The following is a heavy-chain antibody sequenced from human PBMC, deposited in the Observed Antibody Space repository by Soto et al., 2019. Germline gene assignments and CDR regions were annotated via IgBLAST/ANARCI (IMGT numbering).Heavy chain of an antibody. J-gene: IGHJ4*02. CDR1: GYTFTGYA. Sequence: QVQLVQSGAEEKKPGASVKVSCKASGYTFTGYAMHWVRQAPGQRLEWMGWINAGNGNTKYSQKLQGRVTITRDASGSTAYTELRSLRSEDTAVYYCAGAVAVPAHLDYWGQGTLVTVSS. D-gene: IGHD6-19*01. V-gene: IGHV1-3*05. CDR2: INAGNGNT. CDR3: AGAVAVPAHLDY.